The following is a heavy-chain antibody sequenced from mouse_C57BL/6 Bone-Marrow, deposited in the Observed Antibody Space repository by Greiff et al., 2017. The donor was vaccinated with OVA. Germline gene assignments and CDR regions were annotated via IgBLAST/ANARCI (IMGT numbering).Heavy chain of an antibody. Sequence: QVQLQQSGAELARPGASVTLSCKASGYTFTDYEMHWVKQTPVHGLEWIGAIDPETGGTAYNQKFKGKAILTADKSSSTAYMELRSLTTEDSAVYFCTVITTVSWWGQGTSVTVSS. V-gene: IGHV1-15*01. CDR2: IDPETGGT. D-gene: IGHD1-1*01. J-gene: IGHJ4*01. CDR1: GYTFTDYE. CDR3: TVITTVSW.